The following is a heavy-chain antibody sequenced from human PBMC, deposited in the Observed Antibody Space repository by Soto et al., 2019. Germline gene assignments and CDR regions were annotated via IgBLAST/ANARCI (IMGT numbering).Heavy chain of an antibody. CDR2: ISYDGSNK. CDR1: GFTFSSYA. D-gene: IGHD4-17*01. Sequence: QVQLVESGGGVVQPGRSLRLSCAASGFTFSSYAMHWVRQAPGKGLEWVAVISYDGSNKYYADSVKGRFTISRDNSKNTLYLQMNSLRAEDTAVYYCARHPLDYGDYYYYYGMDVWGQRTTVTVSS. V-gene: IGHV3-30-3*01. J-gene: IGHJ6*02. CDR3: ARHPLDYGDYYYYYGMDV.